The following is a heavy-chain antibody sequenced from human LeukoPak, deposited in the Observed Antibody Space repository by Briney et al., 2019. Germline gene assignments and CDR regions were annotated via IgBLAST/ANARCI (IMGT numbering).Heavy chain of an antibody. V-gene: IGHV4-39*01. D-gene: IGHD6-6*01. CDR3: ARQERHSSSSEVDY. CDR1: GGSISSSSYY. Sequence: PSETLSLTCTVSGGSISSSSYYWGWIRQPPGKGLEWIGSIYYSGSTYYNPSLKSRVTISVDTSKNQFSLKLSSVTAADTAVYYCARQERHSSSSEVDYWGQGTLVTVSS. CDR2: IYYSGST. J-gene: IGHJ4*02.